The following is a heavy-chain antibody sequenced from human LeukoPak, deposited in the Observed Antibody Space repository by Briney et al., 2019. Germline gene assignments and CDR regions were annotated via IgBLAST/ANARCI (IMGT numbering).Heavy chain of an antibody. V-gene: IGHV3-48*03. CDR3: AGDRGVRGYYYYGMDV. CDR2: ISSSGSTI. CDR1: GFTFSSYE. D-gene: IGHD3-10*02. J-gene: IGHJ6*04. Sequence: GGSLRLSCAASGFTFSSYEMNWVRQAPGKGLEWVSYISSSGSTIYYADSVKGRFTISRDNAKNSLYLQMNSLRAEDTAVYYCAGDRGVRGYYYYGMDVWGKGTTVTVSS.